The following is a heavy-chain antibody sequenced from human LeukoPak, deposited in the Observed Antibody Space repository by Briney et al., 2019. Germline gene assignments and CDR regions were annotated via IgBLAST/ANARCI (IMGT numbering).Heavy chain of an antibody. CDR2: ISHSGTT. CDR1: GGSFSDYQ. CDR3: ARDSEFNHYYYYYYMDV. Sequence: PSETLSLTCAVSGGSFSDYQWNWIRQSPGKGLEWIGEISHSGTTTYNPSLKSRVTMSVDTSKNQFSLKLSSVTAADTAVYYCARDSEFNHYYYYYYMDVWGKGTTVTVSS. J-gene: IGHJ6*03. V-gene: IGHV4-34*10. D-gene: IGHD3-10*01.